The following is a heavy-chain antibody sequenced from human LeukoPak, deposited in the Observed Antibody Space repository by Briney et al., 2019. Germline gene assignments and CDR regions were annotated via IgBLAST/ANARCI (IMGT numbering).Heavy chain of an antibody. CDR1: GGSFSGYY. V-gene: IGHV4-34*01. Sequence: SETLSLTCAVYGGSFSGYYWSWIRQPPGKGLEWIGEINHSGSTNYNPSLKSRDTISVDTSKNQFSLKLSSVTAADTAGYYCARAPPKGYCSGGSCYRNGRYYFDYWGQGTLVTVSS. D-gene: IGHD2-15*01. CDR3: ARAPPKGYCSGGSCYRNGRYYFDY. J-gene: IGHJ4*02. CDR2: INHSGST.